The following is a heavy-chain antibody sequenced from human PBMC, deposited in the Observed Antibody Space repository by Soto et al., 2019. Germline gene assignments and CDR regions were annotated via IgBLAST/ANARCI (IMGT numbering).Heavy chain of an antibody. D-gene: IGHD2-15*01. Sequence: VQLVESGGGLVKPGGSLRLSCAASGFTFSSYSMNWVRQAPGKGLEWVSSISSSSRYIYYADSVKGRFTISRDNAKNSRYLRINSLRAEDTAVYYCARVEKYCSGGSCYRGYFQHWGQGTLVTVSS. CDR3: ARVEKYCSGGSCYRGYFQH. J-gene: IGHJ1*01. CDR1: GFTFSSYS. CDR2: ISSSSRYI. V-gene: IGHV3-21*01.